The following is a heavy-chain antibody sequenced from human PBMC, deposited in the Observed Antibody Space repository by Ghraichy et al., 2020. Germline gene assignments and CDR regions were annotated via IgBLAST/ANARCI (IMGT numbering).Heavy chain of an antibody. D-gene: IGHD1-14*01. J-gene: IGHJ4*02. V-gene: IGHV4-39*01. CDR1: GDSISGSSYY. CDR2: IFSNGNT. Sequence: ESLNISCTVSGDSISGSSYYWGWIRQPPGKGLEWIGTIFSNGNTYYNLSPKSRVTISVDTSKNQFSLKLSSVTAADTAVYYCARHKWSVNPPNYWGQGTLVTVSS. CDR3: ARHKWSVNPPNY.